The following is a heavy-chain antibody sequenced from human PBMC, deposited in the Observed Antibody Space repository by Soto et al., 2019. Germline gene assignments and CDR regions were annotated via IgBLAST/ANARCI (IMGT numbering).Heavy chain of an antibody. V-gene: IGHV4-34*01. CDR1: GGSFSGYY. CDR2: INHSGST. Sequence: QVQLQQWGAGLLKPSETLSLTCAVYGGSFSGYYWSWIRQPPGKGLEWIGEINHSGSTDYNPSLKSRVTISGDTSKHQCSLKLSSVTAADTAVYYCARGRSGGFRDWGQGTLVTASS. J-gene: IGHJ1*01. CDR3: ARGRSGGFRD. D-gene: IGHD3-10*01.